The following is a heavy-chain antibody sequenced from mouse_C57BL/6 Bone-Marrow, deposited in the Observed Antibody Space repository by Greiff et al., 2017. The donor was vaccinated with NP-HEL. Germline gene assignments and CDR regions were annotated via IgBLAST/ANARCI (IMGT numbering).Heavy chain of an antibody. CDR1: GYTFTSYW. Sequence: QVQLQQPGAELVRPGSSVKLSCKASGYTFTSYWMHWVKQRPIQGLEWIGNIDPSDSETHYNQKFKDKATLTVDKSSSTAYMQLSSLTSEDSAVYYCARSRHYHGPGFFDYWGQGTTLTVSS. D-gene: IGHD1-2*01. V-gene: IGHV1-52*01. J-gene: IGHJ2*01. CDR2: IDPSDSET. CDR3: ARSRHYHGPGFFDY.